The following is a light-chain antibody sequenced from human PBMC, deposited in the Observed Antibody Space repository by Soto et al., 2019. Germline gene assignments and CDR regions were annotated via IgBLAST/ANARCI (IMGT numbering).Light chain of an antibody. CDR1: QSVSSNH. CDR3: QQYGSSPQT. CDR2: GAS. V-gene: IGKV3-20*01. J-gene: IGKJ1*01. Sequence: MTQSPATLSVSPGERATLSCRASQSVSSNHLAWYQQKRGQPPRLLIYGASSRATGTPGRFSGSGSGTDFTLTIPRLEPEDFAVYYCQQYGSSPQTFGLGTKAEIK.